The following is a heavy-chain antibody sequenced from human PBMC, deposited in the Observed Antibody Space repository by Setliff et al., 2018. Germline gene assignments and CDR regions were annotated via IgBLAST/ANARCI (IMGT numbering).Heavy chain of an antibody. CDR2: IYHNGNT. D-gene: IGHD5-18*01. CDR3: VRDRTAYSYGLDV. CDR1: GGSVSPYF. Sequence: SETLSLTCTVSGGSVSPYFWSWIRQPPGKGLEWIGYIYHNGNTNFNPSLKTRVTMSVDTSKNQFALNLKSVTAADTAVYYCVRDRTAYSYGLDVWGQGTTVTVSS. V-gene: IGHV4-59*02. J-gene: IGHJ6*02.